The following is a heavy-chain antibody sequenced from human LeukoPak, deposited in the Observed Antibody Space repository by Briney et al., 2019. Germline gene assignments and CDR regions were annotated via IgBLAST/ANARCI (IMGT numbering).Heavy chain of an antibody. CDR3: AKARADGYNYDY. J-gene: IGHJ4*02. Sequence: PGGSLRLSCTASGFNFSTYAMSWVRLAAGEGLEWVSAIRATGVTTYYADSVKGRFTISRDNSKNTLYLQMNSLTDEDTAVYYCAKARADGYNYDYWGQGTLVTVSS. CDR2: IRATGVTT. D-gene: IGHD5-24*01. CDR1: GFNFSTYA. V-gene: IGHV3-23*01.